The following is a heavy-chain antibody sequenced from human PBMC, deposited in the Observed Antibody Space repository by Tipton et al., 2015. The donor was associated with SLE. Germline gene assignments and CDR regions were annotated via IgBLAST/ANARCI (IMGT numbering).Heavy chain of an antibody. D-gene: IGHD3-3*01. Sequence: SLRLSCVASGFSFSNYWMYWVRQAPGKGLVWVSRIDNGGSSTSYADSVRGRFTISRDNAKNTVYLQMNSLRVEDTAVYYCARSPVDYWNGYSAWGQGTLVAVSS. CDR2: IDNGGSST. J-gene: IGHJ4*02. CDR3: ARSPVDYWNGYSA. CDR1: GFSFSNYW. V-gene: IGHV3-74*01.